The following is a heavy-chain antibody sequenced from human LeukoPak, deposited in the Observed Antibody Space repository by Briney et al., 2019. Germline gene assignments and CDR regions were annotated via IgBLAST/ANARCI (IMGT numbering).Heavy chain of an antibody. D-gene: IGHD3-3*01. CDR1: GFTVSADY. CDR2: IYSGGDT. Sequence: GGSLRLSCAAFGFTVSADYMSWVRQAPGKGLKWVSIIYSGGDTYYAGSVKGRFTISRDNSKNTLYLQMNSLRAEDTAVYYCARDRYSTIFGGWGQGTLVTVSS. CDR3: ARDRYSTIFGG. V-gene: IGHV3-66*02. J-gene: IGHJ4*02.